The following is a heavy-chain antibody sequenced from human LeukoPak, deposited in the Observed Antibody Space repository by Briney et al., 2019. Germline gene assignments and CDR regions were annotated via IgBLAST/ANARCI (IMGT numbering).Heavy chain of an antibody. CDR3: ARLRSPAAAGTTDAFDI. CDR2: ISSSSSYI. CDR1: GFTFSSYS. J-gene: IGHJ3*02. V-gene: IGHV3-21*01. D-gene: IGHD6-13*01. Sequence: PGGSLRLSRAASGFTFSSYSMNWVRQAPGKGLEWVSSISSSSSYIYYADSVKGRFTISRDNAKNSLYLQMNSLRAEDTAVYYCARLRSPAAAGTTDAFDIRGQGTMVTVSS.